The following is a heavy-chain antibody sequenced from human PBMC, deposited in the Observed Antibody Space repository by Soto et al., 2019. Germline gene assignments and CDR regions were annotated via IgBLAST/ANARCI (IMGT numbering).Heavy chain of an antibody. CDR3: AGTTSHHWLYMDV. CDR2: TYYRSRWYN. D-gene: IGHD1-7*01. V-gene: IGHV6-1*01. J-gene: IGHJ6*03. Sequence: SQTLSLTCVISGDSVSSNSAAWNWIRLSPSRGLEWLARTYYRSRWYNEYAVSVRSRITVNPDTSKNQFSLQLTSVTPEDTAVYYCAGTTSHHWLYMDVWGKGATVTVSS. CDR1: GDSVSSNSAA.